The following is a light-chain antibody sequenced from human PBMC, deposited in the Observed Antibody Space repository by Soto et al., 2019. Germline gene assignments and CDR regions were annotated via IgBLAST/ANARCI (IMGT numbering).Light chain of an antibody. J-gene: IGKJ2*01. CDR3: QQRSNRRT. CDR2: DAS. CDR1: QSVSSY. Sequence: EIVLTQSPATLSLSPGERATLSCRASQSVSSYLAWYQQKPGQAPRLLIYDASNRATGIPARFSGSGSGTDFTLTISSLEPEDFAVYYCQQRSNRRTFCQGTKLEIK. V-gene: IGKV3-11*01.